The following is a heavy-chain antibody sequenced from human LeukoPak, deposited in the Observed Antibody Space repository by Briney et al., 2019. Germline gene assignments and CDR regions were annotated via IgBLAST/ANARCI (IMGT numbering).Heavy chain of an antibody. CDR2: IYYSGST. D-gene: IGHD4-17*01. V-gene: IGHV4-59*08. J-gene: IGHJ5*02. Sequence: SETLSLTCTVSGGSISSYYWSWIRQPPGKGLEWLGYIYYSGSTNYNPSLRSRVTISVDTSKNQFSLKLSSVTAADTAVYYCARQSDYGDYVEAYNWFDPWGQGTLVTVSS. CDR3: ARQSDYGDYVEAYNWFDP. CDR1: GGSISSYY.